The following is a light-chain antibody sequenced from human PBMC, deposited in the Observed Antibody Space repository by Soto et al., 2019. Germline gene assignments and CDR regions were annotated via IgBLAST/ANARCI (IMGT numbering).Light chain of an antibody. CDR3: QPHNSYWT. CDR2: KAS. CDR1: QSISSW. Sequence: DIQMTQSPSTLSASVGDRVTITCRASQSISSWLAWYQQKPGKAPKLLIYKASSLESGVTSRFSGSGSGTRLTLTISSLQPDEFEIYYCQPHNSYWTFGQGTKVEI. V-gene: IGKV1-5*03. J-gene: IGKJ1*01.